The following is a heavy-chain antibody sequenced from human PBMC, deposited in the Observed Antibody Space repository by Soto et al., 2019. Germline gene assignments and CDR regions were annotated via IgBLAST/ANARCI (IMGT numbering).Heavy chain of an antibody. V-gene: IGHV1-69*06. CDR2: IVPIFGSA. Sequence: QVQLVQSGAEVKKPGSSVKVSCKASGGTFNSYGLSWVRQAPGQGLEWMGRIVPIFGSANYAQKFQGRVTITADKSTSTAYIELSSLRSEDTAVYYCASRVNGYGGFATDCWGQGTLVTVSS. CDR1: GGTFNSYG. J-gene: IGHJ4*02. D-gene: IGHD5-12*01. CDR3: ASRVNGYGGFATDC.